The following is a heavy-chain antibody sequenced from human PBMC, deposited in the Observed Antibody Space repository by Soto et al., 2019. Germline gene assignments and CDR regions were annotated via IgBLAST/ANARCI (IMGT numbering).Heavy chain of an antibody. V-gene: IGHV4-34*01. Sequence: SETLSLTCAVYGGSFSGYYWSWIRQPPGKGLEWIGEINHSGSTNYNPSLKSRVTISVDTSTNQFSLKLTSVTAADTAVYFCARLIWSDLYRGGYFVNWGQGTLVTVSS. CDR3: ARLIWSDLYRGGYFVN. D-gene: IGHD3-3*01. CDR1: GGSFSGYY. J-gene: IGHJ4*02. CDR2: INHSGST.